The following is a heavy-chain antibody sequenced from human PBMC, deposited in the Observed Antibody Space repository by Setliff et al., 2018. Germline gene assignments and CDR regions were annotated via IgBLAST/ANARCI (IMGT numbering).Heavy chain of an antibody. V-gene: IGHV1-69-2*01. CDR3: AIGRGTLKRSNYYFYGLDV. CDR1: GYTFSDYY. CDR2: VDPEDGET. J-gene: IGHJ6*02. Sequence: GASVKVSCKASGYTFSDYYIHWVQQAPGKGLVWMGRVDPEDGETIHAGKFRGRVTITADTSTDTTYMELNSLTSEDTAVYYCAIGRGTLKRSNYYFYGLDVWGQGTTVTVSS. D-gene: IGHD3-10*01.